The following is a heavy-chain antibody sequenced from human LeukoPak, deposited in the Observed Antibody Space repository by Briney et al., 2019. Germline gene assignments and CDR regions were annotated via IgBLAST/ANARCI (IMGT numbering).Heavy chain of an antibody. J-gene: IGHJ4*02. CDR2: IHYSGST. D-gene: IGHD3-22*01. CDR3: GRYHSSALDY. Sequence: KPSETLSLTCTVSGGSINNYYWSWVRQPPGKGPEWIGWIHYSGSTKYNPSLESRVTMSVDTSNNQFSLKLSSVTAADTAVYYCGRYHSSALDYWGQGTLVTASS. CDR1: GGSINNYY. V-gene: IGHV4-59*01.